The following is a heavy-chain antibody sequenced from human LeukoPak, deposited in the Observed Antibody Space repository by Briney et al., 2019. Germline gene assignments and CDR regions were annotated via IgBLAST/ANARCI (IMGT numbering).Heavy chain of an antibody. Sequence: GGSLRLSCAASGLTFSSYPMHWVRQAPGKGLEWVAVISYDGSNKYYADSVKGRFTISRDNSKNTLYLQMNSLRAEDTAVYYCAKDYAVQYYYSSGSYPQWGYYYYGMDVWGKGTTVTVSS. D-gene: IGHD3-10*01. CDR2: ISYDGSNK. J-gene: IGHJ6*04. CDR3: AKDYAVQYYYSSGSYPQWGYYYYGMDV. CDR1: GLTFSSYP. V-gene: IGHV3-30*04.